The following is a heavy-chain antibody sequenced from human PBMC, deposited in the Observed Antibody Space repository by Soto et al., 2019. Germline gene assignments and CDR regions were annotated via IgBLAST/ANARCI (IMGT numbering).Heavy chain of an antibody. CDR3: AKGQDIPIFDHFDP. Sequence: GSLALSCSASGFTPSGLSFNLFSMNWVRQAPGKGLEWVSSISGGGSSTYYADSVKGRFTVSRDNSKNTLYLEMNSLGDDDTAVYYCAKGQDIPIFDHFDPWAPGTLVTVSS. V-gene: IGHV3-23*01. D-gene: IGHD3-3*01. CDR2: ISGGGSST. J-gene: IGHJ5*02. CDR1: GFTPSGLSFNLFS.